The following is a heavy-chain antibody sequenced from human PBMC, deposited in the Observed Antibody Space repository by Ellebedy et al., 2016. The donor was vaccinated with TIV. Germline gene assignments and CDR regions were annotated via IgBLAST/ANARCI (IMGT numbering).Heavy chain of an antibody. D-gene: IGHD3-9*01. CDR2: IYYSGSA. J-gene: IGHJ6*02. CDR3: AREMGYDTLTGNYGMDV. Sequence: MPSETLSPTCTVSGGSISSGGYYWSWIRQLPGKGLEWIGYIYYSGSAYYNPSLRSRVTISVDTSKNQFSLKLSSVTAADTAVYYCAREMGYDTLTGNYGMDVWGQGTTVTVSS. V-gene: IGHV4-31*03. CDR1: GGSISSGGYY.